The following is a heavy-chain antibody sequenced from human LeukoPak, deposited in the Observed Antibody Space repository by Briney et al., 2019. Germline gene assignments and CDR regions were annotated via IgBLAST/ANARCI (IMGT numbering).Heavy chain of an antibody. CDR3: AKDMAPYYYDSSGYAPFDY. V-gene: IGHV3-9*01. Sequence: RSLRLSCAASGFTFDDYAMHWVRQAPGKGLEWVSGISWNSGSIGYADSVKGRFTISRDNAKNSLYLQMNSLRAEDTALYYCAKDMAPYYYDSSGYAPFDYWGQGTLVTVSS. CDR2: ISWNSGSI. CDR1: GFTFDDYA. D-gene: IGHD3-22*01. J-gene: IGHJ4*02.